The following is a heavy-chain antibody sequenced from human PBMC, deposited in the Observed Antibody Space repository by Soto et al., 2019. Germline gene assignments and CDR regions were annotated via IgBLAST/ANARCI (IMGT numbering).Heavy chain of an antibody. J-gene: IGHJ3*02. D-gene: IGHD3-22*01. V-gene: IGHV1-2*02. Sequence: ASVKVSCKASGYTFTGYYMHWVRQAPGQGLEWMGWINPNSGGTNYAQKFQGRVTMTRDTSISTAYMELSRLRSDDTAVYYCARVLGSSGCYYATSHDAFDIWGQGTMVTVSS. CDR2: INPNSGGT. CDR3: ARVLGSSGCYYATSHDAFDI. CDR1: GYTFTGYY.